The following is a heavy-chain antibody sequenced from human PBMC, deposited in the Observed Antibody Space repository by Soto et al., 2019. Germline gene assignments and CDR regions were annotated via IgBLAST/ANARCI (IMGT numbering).Heavy chain of an antibody. J-gene: IGHJ4*02. CDR3: AKGPNYLYYFDY. Sequence: LRLSCAASGFTFSSYAMSWVRQAPGKGLEWVSAISGSGGSTYYADSVKGRFTISRDNSKNTLCLQMNSLRAEDTAVYYCAKGPNYLYYFDYWGQGTLVTVSS. CDR1: GFTFSSYA. CDR2: ISGSGGST. V-gene: IGHV3-23*01. D-gene: IGHD4-4*01.